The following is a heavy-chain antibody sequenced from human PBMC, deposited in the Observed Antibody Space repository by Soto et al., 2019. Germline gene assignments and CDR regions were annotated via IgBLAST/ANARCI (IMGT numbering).Heavy chain of an antibody. CDR2: MNPNSGNT. Sequence: QVQLVQSGAEVKKPGASVKVSCKASGYTFTSYDINWVRQATGQGLEWMGWMNPNSGNTGYAQKFQGRVTMTRNTSLSTAYMERSGLRYEETSVYDGARDRVGWFDPWGQGTLVTVSS. D-gene: IGHD1-26*01. CDR1: GYTFTSYD. J-gene: IGHJ5*02. CDR3: ARDRVGWFDP. V-gene: IGHV1-8*01.